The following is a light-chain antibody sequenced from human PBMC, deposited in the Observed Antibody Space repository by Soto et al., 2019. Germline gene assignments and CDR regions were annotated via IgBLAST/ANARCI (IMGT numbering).Light chain of an antibody. CDR1: HNINNY. CDR3: HQSYNGNT. J-gene: IGKJ2*01. Sequence: DIQMTQSPASLSASVGDRVTITCRASHNINNYLNWYQQKSGIAPKLLIYSTSTLQSGVPSRFSGNTSGTDFTLTISSLHPEDFATYFCHQSYNGNTFGQGTKLEIK. CDR2: STS. V-gene: IGKV1-39*01.